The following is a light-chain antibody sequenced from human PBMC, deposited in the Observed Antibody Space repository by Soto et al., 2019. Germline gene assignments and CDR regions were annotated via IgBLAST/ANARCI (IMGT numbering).Light chain of an antibody. CDR2: WAS. CDR3: QQYYRSRT. V-gene: IGKV4-1*01. J-gene: IGKJ1*01. Sequence: DIVMTQSPDSLAVSLGERATINCKSSQSVLYSSNNKNYLAWYHQKPGQPPKLLIYWASTRESGVPDRFTGSGSGTDLTLTISSLQAEYVAVYYCQQYYRSRTFGQGTQVEIK. CDR1: QSVLYSSNNKNY.